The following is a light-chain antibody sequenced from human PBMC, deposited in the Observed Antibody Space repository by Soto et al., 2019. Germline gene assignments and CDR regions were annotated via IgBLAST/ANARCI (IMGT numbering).Light chain of an antibody. Sequence: EIVLTQSPGTLSLSPGERATLSCRASQSVSSSYLAWYQQKPGQAPRLLIYGASSRATGIPDRFSGSVSGTGFTLTISRLEPEDFAVYYCQHYVTSFTTFGQGTKV. V-gene: IGKV3-20*01. CDR3: QHYVTSFTT. J-gene: IGKJ1*01. CDR1: QSVSSSY. CDR2: GAS.